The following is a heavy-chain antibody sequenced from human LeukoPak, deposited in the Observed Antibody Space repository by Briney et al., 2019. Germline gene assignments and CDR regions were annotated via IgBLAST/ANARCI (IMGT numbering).Heavy chain of an antibody. D-gene: IGHD5-12*01. J-gene: IGHJ3*02. CDR1: GFTVSSNY. V-gene: IGHV3-53*01. CDR2: IYSGGST. CDR3: ARGKASGGYSDYGLDAYI. Sequence: GGSLRLSCAASGFTVSSNYMSWVRQAPGKGLEWVSVIYSGGSTFYADSVKGRFSISRDNSKNTLYLQMDNLRAEDTAVYFCARGKASGGYSDYGLDAYIWGQGTMVTVSS.